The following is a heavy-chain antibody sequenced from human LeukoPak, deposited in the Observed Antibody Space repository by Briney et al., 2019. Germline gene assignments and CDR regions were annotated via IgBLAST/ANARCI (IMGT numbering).Heavy chain of an antibody. CDR1: GFTFSSYG. CDR3: ARGRGYLDY. D-gene: IGHD3-10*01. CDR2: ISGSGGST. V-gene: IGHV3-23*01. J-gene: IGHJ4*02. Sequence: GGSLRLSCAASGFTFSSYGMSWVRQAPGKGLEWVSAISGSGGSTYYADSVEGRFTISRDNSKNTLYLQMNSLRAEDTAVYYCARGRGYLDYWGQGTLVTVSS.